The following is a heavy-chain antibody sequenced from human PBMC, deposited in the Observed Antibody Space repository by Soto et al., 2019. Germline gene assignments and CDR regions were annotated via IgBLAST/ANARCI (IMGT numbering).Heavy chain of an antibody. CDR1: GFSLSTSRVG. Sequence: SGPTLVNPTQTLTLTCSFSGFSLSTSRVGVAWIRQPPGKALEWLAIIYWDDDRRYSPSPKTRLAITKDTSKNQVVLTMTNLDPGDTATYYCAHIMITWGGVSALDAFDMWGQGTMVTVSS. J-gene: IGHJ3*02. V-gene: IGHV2-5*02. D-gene: IGHD3-16*01. CDR3: AHIMITWGGVSALDAFDM. CDR2: IYWDDDR.